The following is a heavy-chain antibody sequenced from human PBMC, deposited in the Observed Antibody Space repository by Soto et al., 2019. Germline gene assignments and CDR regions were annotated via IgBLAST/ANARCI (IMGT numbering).Heavy chain of an antibody. CDR2: IYWDDDR. D-gene: IGHD3-10*01. V-gene: IGHV2-5*02. Sequence: QITLKESGPTLVKPTQTLTLNCTFSGFSLSTSGVGVGWIRQPPGKALEWLAIIYWDDDRRYSPSLKYRLTITKDTSKNQVVLTMTNMDPVDTATYYCVHRVALWTWGQGTLVTVSS. CDR1: GFSLSTSGVG. CDR3: VHRVALWT. J-gene: IGHJ5*02.